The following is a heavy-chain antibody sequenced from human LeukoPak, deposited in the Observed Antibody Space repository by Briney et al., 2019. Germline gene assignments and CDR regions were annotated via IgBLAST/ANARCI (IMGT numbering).Heavy chain of an antibody. CDR2: FDPEDGET. CDR3: AREVPVSRPAFDP. J-gene: IGHJ5*02. V-gene: IGHV1-24*01. CDR1: GYTLTELS. Sequence: ASVKVSCKVSGYTLTELSMHWVRQAPGKGLEWMGGFDPEDGETIYAQKFQGRVTMTRDTSTSTVYMELSSLRSEDTAVYYCAREVPVSRPAFDPWGQGTLVTVSS. D-gene: IGHD2-8*01.